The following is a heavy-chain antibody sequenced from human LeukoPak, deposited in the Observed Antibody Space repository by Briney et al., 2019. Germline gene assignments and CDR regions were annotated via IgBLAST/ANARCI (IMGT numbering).Heavy chain of an antibody. J-gene: IGHJ4*01. CDR2: IYHSGST. CDR1: GHSMSSGYY. D-gene: IGHD2-2*03. Sequence: SETLSLTCAVSGHSMSSGYYWGWIRQPTGEGLEWIGSIYHSGSTYYNPSLKSRVTISVDTSKNQFSLKLSSVTAADTAVYYCARVDGYCSSTSCLHYFDYWGQGTLVTVSS. CDR3: ARVDGYCSSTSCLHYFDY. V-gene: IGHV4-38-2*01.